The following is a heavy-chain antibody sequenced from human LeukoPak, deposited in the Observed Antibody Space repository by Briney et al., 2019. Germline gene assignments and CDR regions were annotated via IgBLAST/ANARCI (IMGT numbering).Heavy chain of an antibody. V-gene: IGHV4-59*08. CDR1: AASISGNH. D-gene: IGHD3-10*01. J-gene: IGHJ4*02. CDR2: VYFSGKT. CDR3: ARLAGSIWYYFDL. Sequence: PSETLSLTRSVSAASISGNHWSWVRHPPGKGLEWLGYVYFSGKTHYNPSLRGRLTLSLDTSKNHFSLRLTSVTAADTAVYFCARLAGSIWYYFDLWGQGTLVTVSP.